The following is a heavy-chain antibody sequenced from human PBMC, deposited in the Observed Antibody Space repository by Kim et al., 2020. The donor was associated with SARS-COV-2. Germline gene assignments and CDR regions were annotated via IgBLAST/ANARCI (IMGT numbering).Heavy chain of an antibody. CDR2: IYYSGST. J-gene: IGHJ4*02. V-gene: IGHV4-31*03. CDR1: GGSISSGGYY. Sequence: SETLSHTCTVSGGSISSGGYYWSWIRQHPGKGLEWIGYIYYSGSTYYNPSLKSRVTISVDTSKNQFSLKLSSVTAADTAVYYCARAPVIRITIFGVVIDYFDYWGQGTLVTVSS. CDR3: ARAPVIRITIFGVVIDYFDY. D-gene: IGHD3-3*01.